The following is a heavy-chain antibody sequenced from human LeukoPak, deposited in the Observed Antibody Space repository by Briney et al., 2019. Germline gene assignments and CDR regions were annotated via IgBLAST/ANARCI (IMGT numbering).Heavy chain of an antibody. CDR2: IHPRSGET. Sequence: ASVKVSCKASGYXFTAFYIHWVRQAPGQGLEWMEWIHPRSGETNYAYKFRGRVTMTRDTSISTTYMDLGSLGSDDTAVYYCARDGEYGTGSYYRGCFDYWGQGILVTVSS. CDR1: GYXFTAFY. J-gene: IGHJ4*02. D-gene: IGHD3-10*01. CDR3: ARDGEYGTGSYYRGCFDY. V-gene: IGHV1-2*02.